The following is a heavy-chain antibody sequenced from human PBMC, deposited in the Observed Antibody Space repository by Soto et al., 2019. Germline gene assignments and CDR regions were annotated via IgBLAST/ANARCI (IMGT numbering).Heavy chain of an antibody. J-gene: IGHJ4*02. V-gene: IGHV3-66*01. CDR2: IYSGGST. Sequence: EVQLVESGGGLVQPGGSLRLSCAASGFTVSSNYMSWVRQAPGKGLEWVSVIYSGGSTYYADSVKGRFTSSRDNSKNTLYLQVNSLRAEDTAVYYCAREGYKGPVSYYFDYWGQGTLVTVSS. CDR1: GFTVSSNY. D-gene: IGHD1-20*01. CDR3: AREGYKGPVSYYFDY.